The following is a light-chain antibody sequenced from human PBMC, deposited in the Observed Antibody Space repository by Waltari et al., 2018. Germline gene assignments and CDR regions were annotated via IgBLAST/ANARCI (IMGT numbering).Light chain of an antibody. CDR3: SSYTTRDTLV. J-gene: IGLJ2*01. V-gene: IGLV2-14*03. CDR2: DVK. Sequence: QSALTQPASVSGSPGQAITLSCTGTNGYVGAYDYVSSYQQHPGKAPKLIIYDVKNWPSGVSDRFSGSKSGNTASLIISGLQAEDEANYYCSSYTTRDTLVFGGGTELTVL. CDR1: NGYVGAYDY.